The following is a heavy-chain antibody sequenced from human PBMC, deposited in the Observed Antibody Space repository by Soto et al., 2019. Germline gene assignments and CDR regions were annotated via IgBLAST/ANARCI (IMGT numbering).Heavy chain of an antibody. CDR2: ISYDGSNK. V-gene: IGHV3-30-3*01. D-gene: IGHD6-19*01. CDR1: GFTFSSDA. Sequence: QVQLVESWGGVVQPGRSLRLSCAASGFTFSSDAMHWVRQAPGKGLEWVAVISYDGSNKYYADSVKGRFTISRDNSKNTLYLQMNSLRAEDTAVYYCARDGRSSGWGKFDYWGQGAPVTVSS. J-gene: IGHJ4*02. CDR3: ARDGRSSGWGKFDY.